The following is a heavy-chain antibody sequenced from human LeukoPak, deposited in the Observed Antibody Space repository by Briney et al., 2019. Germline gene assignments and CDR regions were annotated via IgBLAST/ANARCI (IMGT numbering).Heavy chain of an antibody. D-gene: IGHD3-22*01. CDR3: ARLYYDSSGYYQICYFDY. CDR1: GGSISSSSYY. Sequence: SETLSLTCTVSGGSISSSSYYWGWIRQPPGKGLEWIGSIYYSGSTYYNPSLKSRVTISVDTSKNQFSLDLSSVTAADTAVYYCARLYYDSSGYYQICYFDYWGQGTLVTVSS. CDR2: IYYSGST. J-gene: IGHJ4*02. V-gene: IGHV4-39*01.